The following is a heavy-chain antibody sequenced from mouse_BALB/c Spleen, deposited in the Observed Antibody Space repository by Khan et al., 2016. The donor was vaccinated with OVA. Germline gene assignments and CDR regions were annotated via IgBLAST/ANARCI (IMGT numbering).Heavy chain of an antibody. D-gene: IGHD3-2*02. CDR2: IYPGTDNS. CDR1: GYTFTSYW. CDR3: AREEALYHFDH. V-gene: IGHV1-76*01. J-gene: IGHJ2*01. Sequence: VELVESGAELVRPGASVKLSCKTSGYTFTSYWIHWVKQRSGQGLEWIARIYPGTDNSYYNEKFKDKATLTADKSSSTAYMQLNSLKAEDSDVYVCAREEALYHFDHWGQGTTLTVSS.